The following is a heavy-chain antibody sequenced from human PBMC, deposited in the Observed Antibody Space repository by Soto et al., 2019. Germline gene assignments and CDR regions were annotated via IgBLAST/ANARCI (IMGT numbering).Heavy chain of an antibody. Sequence: EVQLVESGGGLVQPGGSLRVSCAASGFTFRSHRIHWVRQAPGKGLEWVSRIDTDGGGTSYADSVKGRFTISTDNAENTVYLQMHGLRVDDTAVYYCATVFDVWGQGTLVTVSS. CDR2: IDTDGGGT. CDR1: GFTFRSHR. CDR3: ATVFDV. J-gene: IGHJ4*02. D-gene: IGHD4-17*01. V-gene: IGHV3-74*01.